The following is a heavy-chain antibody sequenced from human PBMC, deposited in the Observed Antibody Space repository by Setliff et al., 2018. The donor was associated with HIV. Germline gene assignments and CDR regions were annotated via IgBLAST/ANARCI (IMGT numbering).Heavy chain of an antibody. J-gene: IGHJ5*02. CDR3: ARVSRGGSSPGWFDP. V-gene: IGHV4-59*11. D-gene: IGHD6-6*01. CDR1: GCSIRSHY. CDR2: FYYSGSP. Sequence: SETLSLTCTVSGCSIRSHYWNWIRQSPGKGLEWIAYFYYSGSPNYNPSLKSRVTMSVDTSKNQFSLKLSSVTAADTAVYYCARVSRGGSSPGWFDPWGQGTLVTVSS.